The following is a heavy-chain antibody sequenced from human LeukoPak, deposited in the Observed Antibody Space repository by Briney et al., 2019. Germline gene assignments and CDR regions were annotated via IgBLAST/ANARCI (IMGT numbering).Heavy chain of an antibody. J-gene: IGHJ4*02. D-gene: IGHD1-1*01. CDR1: GGSIRSSYYY. CDR3: ARGPGWNFPTDY. V-gene: IGHV4-39*07. Sequence: PSETLSLTCTVSGGSIRSSYYYWSWIRQPPGKGLEWIGEINHSGSTNYNPSLKSRVTISVDTSKNQFSLKLSSVTAADTAVYYRARGPGWNFPTDYWGQGTLVTVSS. CDR2: INHSGST.